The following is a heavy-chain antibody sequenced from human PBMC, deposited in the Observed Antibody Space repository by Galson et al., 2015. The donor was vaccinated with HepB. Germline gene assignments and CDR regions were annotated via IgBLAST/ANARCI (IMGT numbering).Heavy chain of an antibody. D-gene: IGHD4-23*01. J-gene: IGHJ4*02. CDR1: GFTFSSYS. CDR2: ISSSSSTI. Sequence: SLRLSCAASGFTFSSYSMNWVRQAPGKGLEWVSYISSSSSTIYYADSVKGRFTISRDNAKNSLYLQMNSLRAEDTAVYYCARDYGGPSQGYDYWGQGTLVTVSS. CDR3: ARDYGGPSQGYDY. V-gene: IGHV3-48*01.